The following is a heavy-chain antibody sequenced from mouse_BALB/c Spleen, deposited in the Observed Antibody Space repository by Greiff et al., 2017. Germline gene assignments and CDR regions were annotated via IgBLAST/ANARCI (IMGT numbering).Heavy chain of an antibody. D-gene: IGHD1-1*01. J-gene: IGHJ1*01. CDR3: ARPGYGSSSWYFDV. V-gene: IGHV4-1*02. CDR2: INPDSSTI. CDR1: GFDFSRYW. Sequence: EVKLEESGGGLVQPGGSLKLSCAASGFDFSRYWMSWVRQAPGKGLEWIGEINPDSSTINYTPSLKDKFIISRDNAKNTLYLQMSKVRSEDTALYYCARPGYGSSSWYFDVWGAGTTVTVSS.